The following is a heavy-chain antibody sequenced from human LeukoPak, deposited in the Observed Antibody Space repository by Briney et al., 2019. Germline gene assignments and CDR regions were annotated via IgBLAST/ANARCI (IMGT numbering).Heavy chain of an antibody. CDR2: ISSSSSYI. CDR1: GFTFSGYS. D-gene: IGHD3-9*01. V-gene: IGHV3-21*01. CDR3: ARGVVRYFDY. Sequence: GGSLRLSCAASGFTFSGYSMNWVRQAPGKGLEWVSSISSSSSYIYYADSVKGRFAISRDNAKNSLYLQMNSLRAEDTAVYYCARGVVRYFDYWGQGALVTVSS. J-gene: IGHJ4*02.